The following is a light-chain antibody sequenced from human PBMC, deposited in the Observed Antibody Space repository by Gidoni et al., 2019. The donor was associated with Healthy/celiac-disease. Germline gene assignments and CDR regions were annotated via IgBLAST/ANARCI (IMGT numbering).Light chain of an antibody. J-gene: IGKJ4*01. CDR1: QSVSSSY. CDR2: GAS. Sequence: EIVLTQSPGTLSLSPGERATRSCRASQSVSSSYLAWYQQKPGQAPRLLIYGASSRATGIPDRFSGSGSGTDFTLTISRLEPEDFAVYYCQQYGSSPPRVTFGGGTKVEIK. CDR3: QQYGSSPPRVT. V-gene: IGKV3-20*01.